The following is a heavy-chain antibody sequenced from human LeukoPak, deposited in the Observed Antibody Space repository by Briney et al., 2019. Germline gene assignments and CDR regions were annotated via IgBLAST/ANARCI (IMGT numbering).Heavy chain of an antibody. Sequence: SETLSLTCTVSGGSISSYYWSWIRQPPGKGLEWIGHVFYTGSSNYNPSLKSRVTISLDRSDNHFSLRLTSVTAADTAVYYCARAGAWQIDPWGQGTLVTVSS. CDR2: VFYTGSS. D-gene: IGHD3-10*01. J-gene: IGHJ5*02. CDR3: ARAGAWQIDP. V-gene: IGHV4-59*01. CDR1: GGSISSYY.